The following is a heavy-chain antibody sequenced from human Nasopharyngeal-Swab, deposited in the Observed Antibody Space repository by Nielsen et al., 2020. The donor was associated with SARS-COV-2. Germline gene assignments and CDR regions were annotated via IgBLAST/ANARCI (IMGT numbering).Heavy chain of an antibody. V-gene: IGHV3-66*01. CDR3: ARDKLPGGYYYYYGMDA. Sequence: GGSLRLTSVASGFSVTNNYMSWVRQAPGKGLEWVPVIFGGGSIHYADSVKGRFTISRDNSKNTIYLQMNSLRAEDTAVYYCARDKLPGGYYYYYGMDAWGQGTTVTVSS. CDR2: IFGGGSI. CDR1: GFSVTNNY. D-gene: IGHD2-15*01. J-gene: IGHJ6*02.